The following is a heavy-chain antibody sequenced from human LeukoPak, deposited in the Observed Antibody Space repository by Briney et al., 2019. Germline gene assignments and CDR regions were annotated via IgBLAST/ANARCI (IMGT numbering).Heavy chain of an antibody. J-gene: IGHJ4*02. CDR3: ARLSRSGSYSYYFDY. CDR2: IYYSGST. V-gene: IGHV4-59*01. Sequence: PETLSLTWTVCGVSISSYYWSGLRQPQGKGLEWIGYIYYSGSTNYNPSLKSRVTISVDTSKNQFSLKLSSVTAADTAVYYCARLSRSGSYSYYFDYWGQGTLVTVSS. CDR1: GVSISSYY. D-gene: IGHD3-10*01.